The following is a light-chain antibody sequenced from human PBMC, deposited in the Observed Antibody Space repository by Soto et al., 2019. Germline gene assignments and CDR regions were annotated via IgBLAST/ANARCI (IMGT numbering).Light chain of an antibody. Sequence: SVLTQPPSASGTPGQRVTISCSGSSSNIGSNFVYWYQQFPGTAPKLLIYRNNQRPSGVPDRFSGSKSGTSASLAISGLPSEDEADIYCAAWDDSLSGWVFGGGTKLTVL. CDR2: RNN. J-gene: IGLJ3*02. V-gene: IGLV1-47*01. CDR1: SSNIGSNF. CDR3: AAWDDSLSGWV.